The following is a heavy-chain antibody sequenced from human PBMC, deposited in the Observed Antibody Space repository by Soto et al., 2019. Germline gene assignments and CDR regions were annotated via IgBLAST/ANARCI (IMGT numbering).Heavy chain of an antibody. D-gene: IGHD3-10*01. CDR3: ARDHRTGGAYYYYILDV. Sequence: QVQLVESGGGVVQPGRSLRLSCAASGFTFTNYGIHWVRQAPGRGLEWVAVIAYDGGNKYYADSVKGRFTISRDSSKNTVYLQMDSLRAEDTAAYYCARDHRTGGAYYYYILDVWGQGTTVTVSS. CDR1: GFTFTNYG. J-gene: IGHJ6*02. CDR2: IAYDGGNK. V-gene: IGHV3-30*03.